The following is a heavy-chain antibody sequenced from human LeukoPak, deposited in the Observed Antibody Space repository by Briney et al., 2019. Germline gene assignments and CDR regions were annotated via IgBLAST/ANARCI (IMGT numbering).Heavy chain of an antibody. CDR1: GFTFSSYS. D-gene: IGHD2-2*01. CDR3: ARESVACSSTSCRSSYYYYGMDV. J-gene: IGHJ6*02. CDR2: ISSSSSYI. Sequence: GGSLRLSCAASGFTFSSYSMNWVRQAPGKGLEWVSSISSSSSYIYYADSVEGRFTISRDNAKNSLYLQMNSLRAEDTAVYYCARESVACSSTSCRSSYYYYGMDVWGQGTAVTVSS. V-gene: IGHV3-21*01.